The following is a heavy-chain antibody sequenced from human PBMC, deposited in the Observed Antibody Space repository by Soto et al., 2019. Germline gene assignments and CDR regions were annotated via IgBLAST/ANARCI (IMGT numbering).Heavy chain of an antibody. V-gene: IGHV1-69*01. CDR3: ESRLLSAFDI. CDR1: GGTFSSYA. Sequence: QVQLVQSGAEVKKPGSSVKVSCKASGGTFSSYAISWARQAPGQGLEWMGGIIAIFGTANYAQKFQGRVTITADESTSTASMELSSLRYEDKAVYYCESRLLSAFDIWGQGTMVTVSS. CDR2: IIAIFGTA. J-gene: IGHJ3*02.